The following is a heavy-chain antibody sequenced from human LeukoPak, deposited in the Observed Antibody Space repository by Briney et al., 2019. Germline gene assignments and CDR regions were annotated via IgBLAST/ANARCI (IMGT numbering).Heavy chain of an antibody. Sequence: PGGSLRLSCAASGFTFSSYSMNWVRQAPGKGLEWVSYISSSSSTIYYADSVKGRFTISRDNAKNSLYLQMNSLRAEDTAVYYCARSGYSYGYEYFDYWGQGTLVTVSS. V-gene: IGHV3-48*04. CDR1: GFTFSSYS. CDR3: ARSGYSYGYEYFDY. J-gene: IGHJ4*02. CDR2: ISSSSSTI. D-gene: IGHD5-18*01.